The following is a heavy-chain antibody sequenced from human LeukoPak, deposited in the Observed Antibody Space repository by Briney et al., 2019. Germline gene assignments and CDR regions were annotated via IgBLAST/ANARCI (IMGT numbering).Heavy chain of an antibody. J-gene: IGHJ4*02. CDR1: GGTFSSYA. CDR2: IIPIFGTA. D-gene: IGHD1-7*01. V-gene: IGHV1-69*05. CDR3: ARGGELRYSRFDY. Sequence: SVMVSCKASGGTFSSYAISWVRQAPGQGLEWMGGIIPIFGTANYAQKFQGRVTITTDESTSTAYMELSSLRSEDTAVYYCARGGELRYSRFDYWGQGTLVTVSS.